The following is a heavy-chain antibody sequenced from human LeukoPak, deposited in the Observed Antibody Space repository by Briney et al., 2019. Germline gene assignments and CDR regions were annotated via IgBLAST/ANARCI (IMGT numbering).Heavy chain of an antibody. J-gene: IGHJ4*02. CDR3: ARDGSYYDRCGTPYYFDY. Sequence: PSETLSLTCTVSGGSISNYYWSWIRQPAGKGLEWIGRMYISGSTHYNPSLKSRVTMSADTSKNQFSLKLSSVTAADTAVYYCARDGSYYDRCGTPYYFDYWGQGTLVTVSS. V-gene: IGHV4-4*07. CDR1: GGSISNYY. D-gene: IGHD3-22*01. CDR2: MYISGST.